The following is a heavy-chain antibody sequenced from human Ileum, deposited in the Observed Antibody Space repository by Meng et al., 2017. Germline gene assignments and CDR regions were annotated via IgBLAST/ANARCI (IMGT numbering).Heavy chain of an antibody. CDR2: ISHSGST. D-gene: IGHD4-23*01. CDR3: ARHGGYYQGF. CDR1: SGSITSDTY. J-gene: IGHJ4*02. V-gene: IGHV4-4*02. Sequence: VHLQESGPGPVTPSGSLSLTSAFSSGSITSDTYWSWVRLPPGKGLEWIGQISHSGSTFYNPSLKSRVTMSVDKSKSQFSLMLTSVTAADTAVYYCARHGGYYQGFWGQGTLVTVSS.